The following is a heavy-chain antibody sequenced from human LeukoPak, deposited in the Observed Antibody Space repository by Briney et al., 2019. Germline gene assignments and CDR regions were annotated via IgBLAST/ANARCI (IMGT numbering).Heavy chain of an antibody. D-gene: IGHD1-1*01. CDR1: GYTFTGYY. CDR2: INPNSGGT. Sequence: GASVKVSCKASGYTFTGYYIHWVRQAPGQGLEWMGWINPNSGGTNYAQKFQGRVTMTRDTSISTAYMELSRVRSDDTAVYYCARDLGTQLVDSVYWGQGTLVTVSS. V-gene: IGHV1-2*02. J-gene: IGHJ4*02. CDR3: ARDLGTQLVDSVY.